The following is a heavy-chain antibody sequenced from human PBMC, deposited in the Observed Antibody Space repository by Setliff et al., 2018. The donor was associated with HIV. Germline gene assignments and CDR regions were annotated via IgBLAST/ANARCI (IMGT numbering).Heavy chain of an antibody. CDR1: GFIFSNAW. CDR2: IKSVTDGGTT. J-gene: IGHJ5*02. V-gene: IGHV3-15*05. CDR3: TTDGYVVVGFTTTLQTDRP. Sequence: GESLRLSCVASGFIFSNAWMTWVRQAPGEGLEWVGRIKSVTDGGTTDYAAFAKDRFIISRDDSKNTVYLEMSSLKTEDTAMYWCTTDGYVVVGFTTTLQTDRPWGQGTLVTVSS. D-gene: IGHD2-15*01.